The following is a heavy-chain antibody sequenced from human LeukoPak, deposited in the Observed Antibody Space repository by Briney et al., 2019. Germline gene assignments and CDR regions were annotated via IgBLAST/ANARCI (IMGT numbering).Heavy chain of an antibody. CDR3: APTEPVPAIFYFDF. Sequence: ASVKVSCKTSGDTLTASSMYCGREAPGQGLQWMGWINPNNGGTVYAQNFQGRVTMTRDTSINTAYMELYRLRADDTADYYCAPTEPVPAIFYFDFWGQGTLVTVSS. D-gene: IGHD2-21*02. CDR1: GDTLTASS. J-gene: IGHJ4*02. V-gene: IGHV1-2*02. CDR2: INPNNGGT.